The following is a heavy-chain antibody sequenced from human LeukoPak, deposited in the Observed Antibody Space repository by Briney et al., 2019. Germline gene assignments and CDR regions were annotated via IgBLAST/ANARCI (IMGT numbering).Heavy chain of an antibody. CDR2: ISHSGST. CDR1: GGSFSGYY. J-gene: IGHJ4*02. Sequence: SETLSLTCAVYGGSFSGYYWSWIRQPPGKGLEWIGSISHSGSTYYNPSLKSRVTISVDTSKNQFSLKLSSVTAADTAVYYCARWAGYSSGWYRFDYWGQGTLVTVSS. D-gene: IGHD6-19*01. CDR3: ARWAGYSSGWYRFDY. V-gene: IGHV4-34*01.